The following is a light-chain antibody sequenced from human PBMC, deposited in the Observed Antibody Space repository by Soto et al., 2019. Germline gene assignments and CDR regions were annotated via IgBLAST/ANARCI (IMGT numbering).Light chain of an antibody. Sequence: EIVMTQSPATLSVSPGERATLYCRASQSVSSDLAWYHQKPDQAPRLLIYGASTRATGIPARFSGSGSGTEFTLTINSLQSEDFAVYYCQQYNNWPRMFGQGTKVDI. CDR3: QQYNNWPRM. J-gene: IGKJ1*01. CDR1: QSVSSD. V-gene: IGKV3-15*01. CDR2: GAS.